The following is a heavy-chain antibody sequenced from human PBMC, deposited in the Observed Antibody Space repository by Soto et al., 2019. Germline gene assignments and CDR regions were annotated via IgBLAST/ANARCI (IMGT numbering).Heavy chain of an antibody. J-gene: IGHJ4*02. V-gene: IGHV1-3*01. Sequence: QVQLVQSGAEVKKPGASVKVSCKAFGYTFTSYAIHWVRQAPGQRLEWMGWINAGNGNTKYSQKFQGRVTITRDTSASTGYMELTSLRSEDTAVYYCARDLAPGIPDYWGQGTLVTVSS. D-gene: IGHD2-21*01. CDR2: INAGNGNT. CDR3: ARDLAPGIPDY. CDR1: GYTFTSYA.